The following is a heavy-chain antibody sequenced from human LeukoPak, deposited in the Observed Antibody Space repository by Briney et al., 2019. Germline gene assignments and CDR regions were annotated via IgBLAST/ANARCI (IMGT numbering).Heavy chain of an antibody. V-gene: IGHV3-7*03. CDR3: AKEVLWFGELFGYFDY. CDR1: GFTFSNYW. CDR2: IKQDGSEK. J-gene: IGHJ4*02. D-gene: IGHD3-10*01. Sequence: GGSLRLSCAASGFTFSNYWMSWVRQAPGKGLEWVANIKQDGSEKYYVDSVKGRFTISRDNAKNSLYLQMNSLRAEDTAVYYCAKEVLWFGELFGYFDYWGQGTLVTVSS.